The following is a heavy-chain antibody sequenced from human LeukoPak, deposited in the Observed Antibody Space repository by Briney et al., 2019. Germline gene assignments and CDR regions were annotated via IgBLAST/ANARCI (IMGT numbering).Heavy chain of an antibody. CDR2: VTYDGSNK. V-gene: IGHV3-30*03. CDR3: ARGTMVRGVIITWFDP. D-gene: IGHD3-10*01. Sequence: GSLRLSCAASGSMFSYYGMHWVRQAPGKGLEWVAVVTYDGSNKHYADSVKGRITISRDNSKETLYLQMNSLRHEDTAVYYCARGTMVRGVIITWFDPWGQGTLVTVSS. CDR1: GSMFSYYG. J-gene: IGHJ5*02.